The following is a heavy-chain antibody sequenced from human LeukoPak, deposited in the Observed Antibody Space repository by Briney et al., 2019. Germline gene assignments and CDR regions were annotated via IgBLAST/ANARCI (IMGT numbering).Heavy chain of an antibody. CDR2: ISAYNGNT. V-gene: IGHV1-18*01. Sequence: ASVKVSCKASGYTFTSYGISWVRQAPGQGLEWMGWISAYNGNTNYAQKLQGRVTMTTDTSTSTAYMELRSLRSDDTVVYYCARGWDYYDSSGPPPLGYWGQGTLVTVSS. CDR1: GYTFTSYG. CDR3: ARGWDYYDSSGPPPLGY. D-gene: IGHD3-22*01. J-gene: IGHJ4*02.